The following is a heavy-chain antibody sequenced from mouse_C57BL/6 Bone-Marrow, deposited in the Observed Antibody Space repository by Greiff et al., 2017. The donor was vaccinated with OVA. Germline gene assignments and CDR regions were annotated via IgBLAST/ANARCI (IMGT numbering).Heavy chain of an antibody. D-gene: IGHD1-1*01. CDR3: ARRVLRTTYFDV. V-gene: IGHV14-2*01. CDR2: IDPEDGET. J-gene: IGHJ1*03. CDR1: GFNIKDYY. Sequence: EVQLKESGAELVKPGASVKLSCTASGFNIKDYYMHWVKQRTEQGLEWIGRIDPEDGETKYAPKFQGKATITADTASNTAYLQLSSLTSEDTAVYYCARRVLRTTYFDVWGTGTTVTVSS.